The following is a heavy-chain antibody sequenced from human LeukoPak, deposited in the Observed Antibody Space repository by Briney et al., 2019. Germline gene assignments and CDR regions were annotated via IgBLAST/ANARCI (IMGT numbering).Heavy chain of an antibody. D-gene: IGHD4/OR15-4a*01. Sequence: GGSLRLSXAASGFTFSRYWMSWVRQALGKGPEWVANIKEDGSEKYYVDSVKGRFTISKDNAKNSLYLQMNSLRAEDTAVYYCARLTTTAPPAFDYWGQGTLVTVSS. CDR1: GFTFSRYW. CDR2: IKEDGSEK. CDR3: ARLTTTAPPAFDY. V-gene: IGHV3-7*01. J-gene: IGHJ4*02.